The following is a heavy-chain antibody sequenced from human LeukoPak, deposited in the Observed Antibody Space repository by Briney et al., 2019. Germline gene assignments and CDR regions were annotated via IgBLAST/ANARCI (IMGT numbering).Heavy chain of an antibody. CDR1: GYTFTSYG. D-gene: IGHD2-15*01. CDR3: ARAKCSGGTCYSSDY. Sequence: ASVKVSCKASGYTFTSYGISWVRQAPGQGLEWMGWIHIYNGNTKYAQNLQGRVTVTTDTSTSTAYMELTNLSFDDTALYYCARAKCSGGTCYSSDYWGQGTLVTVSS. J-gene: IGHJ4*02. CDR2: IHIYNGNT. V-gene: IGHV1-18*01.